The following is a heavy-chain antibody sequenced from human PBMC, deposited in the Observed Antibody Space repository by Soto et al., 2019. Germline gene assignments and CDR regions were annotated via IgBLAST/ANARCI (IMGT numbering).Heavy chain of an antibody. Sequence: SETLSLTASVSGGTVSGVSRPTTSCYWGWIRQGPGEWLEGVGSVDSSGSTYYNPSLKSRVTMSVDTSKNQFFLKLTSATAADTAVYYCARLLTYWGHGILVTVSS. J-gene: IGHJ4*01. CDR2: VDSSGST. CDR1: GVSRPTTSCY. V-gene: IGHV4-39*01. D-gene: IGHD2-8*01. CDR3: ARLLTY.